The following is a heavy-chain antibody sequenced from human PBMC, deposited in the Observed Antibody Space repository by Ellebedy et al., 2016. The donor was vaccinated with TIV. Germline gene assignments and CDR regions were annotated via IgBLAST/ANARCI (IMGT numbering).Heavy chain of an antibody. CDR2: IFPSGSI. D-gene: IGHD6-6*01. Sequence: MPSETLSLTCTVSGASINSYHWSWIRQPAGKGLEWIGRIFPSGSINYYPSLNSRVTMSVDTSKNQFFLKLSYVTAAETAVYYCARQDGDYWGQGTLVTVSS. CDR3: ARQDGDY. V-gene: IGHV4-4*07. J-gene: IGHJ4*02. CDR1: GASINSYH.